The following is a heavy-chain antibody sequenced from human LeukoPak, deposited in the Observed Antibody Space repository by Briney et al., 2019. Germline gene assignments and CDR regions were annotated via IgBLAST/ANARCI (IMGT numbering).Heavy chain of an antibody. CDR2: IYYSGST. J-gene: IGHJ4*02. D-gene: IGHD3-10*01. CDR1: GGSISGNF. V-gene: IGHV4-59*08. CDR3: ARLGGLPGYSFDH. Sequence: SETLSLPCTVSGGSISGNFWSWIRQPPGKGLEYIGYIYYSGSTYYNPSLKSRVTMSVDTSKNQFSLRLSSVTAADTAVYYCARLGGLPGYSFDHWRRGTLVAVSS.